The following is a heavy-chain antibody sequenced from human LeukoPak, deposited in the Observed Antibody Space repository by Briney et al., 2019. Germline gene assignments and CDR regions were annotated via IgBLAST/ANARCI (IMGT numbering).Heavy chain of an antibody. CDR3: VRVAMVYAMSTYYYYGMDV. J-gene: IGHJ6*02. CDR2: MNPNSGHT. CDR1: GYTLTNYD. V-gene: IGHV1-8*01. Sequence: ASVKVSCKASGYTLTNYDINWVRQAPGQGLEWMGWMNPNSGHTGYTQKFQGRVTMTRDTSISTAYMELSSLKSEDTAVYYCVRVAMVYAMSTYYYYGMDVWGQGTTVTVSS. D-gene: IGHD2-8*01.